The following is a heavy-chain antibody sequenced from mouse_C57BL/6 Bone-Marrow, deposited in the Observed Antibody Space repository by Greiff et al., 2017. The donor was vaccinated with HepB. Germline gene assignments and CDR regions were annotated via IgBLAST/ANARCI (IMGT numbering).Heavy chain of an antibody. V-gene: IGHV1-82*01. CDR3: ARDITTVVGDY. J-gene: IGHJ2*01. D-gene: IGHD1-1*01. CDR1: GYAFSSSW. CDR2: IYPGDGDT. Sequence: VQLQQSGPELVKPGASVKISCKASGYAFSSSWMNWVKQRPGKGLEWIGRIYPGDGDTNYNGKFKGKATLTADKSSSTAYMQLSSLTSEDSAVYFCARDITTVVGDYWGQGTTLTVSS.